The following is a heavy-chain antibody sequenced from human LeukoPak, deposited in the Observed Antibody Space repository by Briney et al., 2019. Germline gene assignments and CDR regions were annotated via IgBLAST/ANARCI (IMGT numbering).Heavy chain of an antibody. CDR1: GFPFSVYY. CDR3: TTGITMVRGVIHLIDY. V-gene: IGHV3-15*01. D-gene: IGHD3-10*01. CDR2: IKSKTDGGTT. J-gene: IGHJ4*02. Sequence: GGSLRLSCAASGFPFSVYYMSWVRQAPGKGLEWVGRIKSKTDGGTTDYAAPVKGRFTISRDDSKNTLYLQMNSLKTEDTAVYYCTTGITMVRGVIHLIDYWGQGTLVTVSS.